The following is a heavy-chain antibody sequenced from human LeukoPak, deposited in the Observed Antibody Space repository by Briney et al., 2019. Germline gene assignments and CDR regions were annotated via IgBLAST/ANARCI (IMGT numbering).Heavy chain of an antibody. Sequence: GGSLRLSCATSGFSFSSHAMTWVRQAPGKGLEWLSAISISGDDTYYADSVKGRFTISRDNSKNTLYLQMNSLRAEDTAVYYCARDTTDDYGDYWGQGTLVTVSS. D-gene: IGHD1-1*01. V-gene: IGHV3-23*01. J-gene: IGHJ4*02. CDR3: ARDTTDDYGDY. CDR1: GFSFSSHA. CDR2: ISISGDDT.